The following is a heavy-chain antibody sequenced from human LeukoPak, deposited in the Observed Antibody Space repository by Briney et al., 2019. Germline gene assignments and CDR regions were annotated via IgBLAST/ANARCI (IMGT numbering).Heavy chain of an antibody. Sequence: PGGSLRLSCAASGFIFSDYWMSWVRQAPGKGLEWVSAISGSGGSTYYADSVKGRFTISRDNSKNTLYLQMNSLRAEDTAVYYCAKLDIVAVAGTSPFDYWGQGTLVTVSS. V-gene: IGHV3-23*01. CDR3: AKLDIVAVAGTSPFDY. CDR1: GFIFSDYW. D-gene: IGHD6-19*01. J-gene: IGHJ4*02. CDR2: ISGSGGST.